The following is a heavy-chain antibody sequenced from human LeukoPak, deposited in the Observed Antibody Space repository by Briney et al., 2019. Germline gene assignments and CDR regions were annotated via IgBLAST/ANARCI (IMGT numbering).Heavy chain of an antibody. Sequence: GESLRLSCAASGFTVSTNYMCWVRQDPGKGLEWVSIIHPDGYTHYADSVKGRFTISRGNSKNTLFLQMDSLRAEDTAVYYCARAGKPMAGKYYFDFWGQGTLVTVSS. CDR1: GFTVSTNY. CDR3: ARAGKPMAGKYYFDF. CDR2: IHPDGYT. D-gene: IGHD6-19*01. V-gene: IGHV3-53*01. J-gene: IGHJ4*02.